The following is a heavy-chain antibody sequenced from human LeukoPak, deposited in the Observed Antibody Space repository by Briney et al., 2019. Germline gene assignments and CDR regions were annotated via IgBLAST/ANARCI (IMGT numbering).Heavy chain of an antibody. CDR1: GFTFSSYW. CDR3: ARPPYVYGGAIAHEL. J-gene: IGHJ4*02. D-gene: IGHD4-23*01. V-gene: IGHV3-7*01. Sequence: GGSLRLSCAASGFTFSSYWMSWVRRAPGKGLEWVANIKQDGSEKYYVDSVKGRFTISRDNAKNSLYLQMNSLRAEDTAVYYCARPPYVYGGAIAHELWGQGTLVTVSS. CDR2: IKQDGSEK.